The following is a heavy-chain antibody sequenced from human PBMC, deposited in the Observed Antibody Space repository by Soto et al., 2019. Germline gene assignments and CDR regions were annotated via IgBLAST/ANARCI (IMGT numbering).Heavy chain of an antibody. D-gene: IGHD3-3*01. V-gene: IGHV3-30*04. Sequence: GGSLRLACAASGFTFSRHAIHWVRLTPGRGLEWVLAISRDGSYIYYTDSVKGRFTVSRDNSKNTVFVQMNRLIPDDTALYFCARTRNGGVADSFDSWGPGTRVTISS. J-gene: IGHJ5*01. CDR3: ARTRNGGVADSFDS. CDR1: GFTFSRHA. CDR2: ISRDGSYI.